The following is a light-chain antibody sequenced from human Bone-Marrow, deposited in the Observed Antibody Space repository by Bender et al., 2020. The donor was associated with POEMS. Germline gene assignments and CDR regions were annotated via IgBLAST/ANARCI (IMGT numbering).Light chain of an antibody. Sequence: QSALTQPASVSGSPRQSITISCTGTSSDVGSYNLVSWYQQGPGKAPKLMIYEVNKRPSGVSSRFSGSKSGNTASLTISRLQAEDEADYYCCSYAGGTSPVVFGGGTKLTVL. CDR3: CSYAGGTSPVV. CDR2: EVN. J-gene: IGLJ2*01. V-gene: IGLV2-23*02. CDR1: SSDVGSYNL.